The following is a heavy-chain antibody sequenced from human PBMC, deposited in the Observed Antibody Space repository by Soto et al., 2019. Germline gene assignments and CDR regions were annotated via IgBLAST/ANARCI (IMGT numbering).Heavy chain of an antibody. J-gene: IGHJ4*02. CDR3: ARAAGYSSGWSPDY. Sequence: PGGSLRLSCAASGFTFSSYGMHWVRQAPGKGLEWVAVIWYDGSNKYYADSVKGRFTISTDNSKNTLYLQMNSLRAEDTAVYYCARAAGYSSGWSPDYWGQGTLVTAPQ. CDR1: GFTFSSYG. V-gene: IGHV3-33*01. CDR2: IWYDGSNK. D-gene: IGHD6-19*01.